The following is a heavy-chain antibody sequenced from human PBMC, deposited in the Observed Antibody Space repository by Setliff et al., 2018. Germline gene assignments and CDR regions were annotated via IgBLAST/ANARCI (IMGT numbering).Heavy chain of an antibody. CDR3: ARAAKYDSSGYYGFWFDP. CDR2: IYSSGSS. CDR1: GGSISSSY. V-gene: IGHV4-59*01. Sequence: SETLSLTCSVSGGSISSSYWTWIRQPPGKGLEWIRYIYSSGSSNYNPSLKSRVTISVDTSKNQFSLRLSSVTAADTAVYYCARAAKYDSSGYYGFWFDPWGQGNLVTVSS. J-gene: IGHJ5*02. D-gene: IGHD3-22*01.